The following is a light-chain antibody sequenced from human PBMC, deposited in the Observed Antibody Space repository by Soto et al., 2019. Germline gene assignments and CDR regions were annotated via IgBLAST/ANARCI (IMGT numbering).Light chain of an antibody. CDR3: QVWDSSNDQVV. Sequence: SYELTQPPSVSLAPGQTASISCGGNDIGSETVHWYQQKPGQAPVLVVYADSDRPSGIPDRFSGSSSGSTATLTISRVEAGDEADYYCQVWDSSNDQVVFGGGTKRTVL. V-gene: IGLV3-21*02. CDR2: ADS. J-gene: IGLJ2*01. CDR1: DIGSET.